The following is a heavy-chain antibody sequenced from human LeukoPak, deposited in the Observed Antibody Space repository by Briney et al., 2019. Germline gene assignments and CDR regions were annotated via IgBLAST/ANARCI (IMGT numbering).Heavy chain of an antibody. CDR3: ARIRGYYDSSGYYYPSPFDY. V-gene: IGHV3-33*01. D-gene: IGHD3-22*01. CDR1: GFTFSSYG. CDR2: IWYDGSNK. J-gene: IGHJ4*02. Sequence: GGSLRLSCAASGFTFSSYGMHWVRQAPGKGLEWVAVIWYDGSNKYYADSVKGRFTISRDDSKNTLYLQMNSLRAEDTAVYYCARIRGYYDSSGYYYPSPFDYWGQGTLVTVSS.